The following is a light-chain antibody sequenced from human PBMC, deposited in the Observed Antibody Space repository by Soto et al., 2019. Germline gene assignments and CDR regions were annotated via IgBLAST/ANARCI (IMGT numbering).Light chain of an antibody. CDR3: SSYAGRNNFYV. CDR2: EVT. J-gene: IGLJ1*01. CDR1: SSDVGSYKY. Sequence: QSALTQPPSASGSPGQSVTISCTGTSSDVGSYKYVSWYQQHPGKAPKLMIYEVTKRPSGVPDRFSGSKSGNTASLTVSGLQAEDEADYYCSSYAGRNNFYVFGTGTKLTAL. V-gene: IGLV2-8*01.